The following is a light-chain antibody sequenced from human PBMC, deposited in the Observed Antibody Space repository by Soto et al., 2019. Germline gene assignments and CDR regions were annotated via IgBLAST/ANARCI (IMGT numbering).Light chain of an antibody. J-gene: IGKJ1*01. Sequence: EIVLTQSPGSLSLSPGERATLSCRASQTISSSSLVWYQQIPGQAPRLLINGASSRATGIPDRFSGSGSGTHVTLTISRLEPEDFAVYYCQQYGSSLPWTFGQGTKVEI. CDR1: QTISSSS. CDR2: GAS. V-gene: IGKV3-20*01. CDR3: QQYGSSLPWT.